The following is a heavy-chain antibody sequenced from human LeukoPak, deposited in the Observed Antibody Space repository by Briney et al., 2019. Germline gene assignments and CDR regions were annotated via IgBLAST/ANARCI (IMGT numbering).Heavy chain of an antibody. D-gene: IGHD3-16*02. CDR1: GFTFSSYS. J-gene: IGHJ4*02. V-gene: IGHV3-21*01. CDR2: ISTSSSYI. CDR3: ARDRSDYVWGSYRYSSSVDY. Sequence: GGSLRLSCAASGFTFSSYSMNWDRQAAGKGLKWVSSISTSSSYIYYADSVKGRFTISRDNAKNSLYLQMNSLRAEDTAVYYCARDRSDYVWGSYRYSSSVDYWGQGTLVTVSS.